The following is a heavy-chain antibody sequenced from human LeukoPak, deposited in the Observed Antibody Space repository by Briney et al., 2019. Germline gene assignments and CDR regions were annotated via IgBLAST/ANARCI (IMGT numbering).Heavy chain of an antibody. CDR1: GYTFTGYY. Sequence: ASVKVSCKASGYTFTGYYMHWVRQAPGQGLEWMGRINPNSGGTNYAQKFQGRATMTRDTSISTAYMELSRLRSDDTAVYYCARGEYSNYPKFVYWGQGTLVTVSS. J-gene: IGHJ4*02. CDR2: INPNSGGT. CDR3: ARGEYSNYPKFVY. V-gene: IGHV1-2*06. D-gene: IGHD4-11*01.